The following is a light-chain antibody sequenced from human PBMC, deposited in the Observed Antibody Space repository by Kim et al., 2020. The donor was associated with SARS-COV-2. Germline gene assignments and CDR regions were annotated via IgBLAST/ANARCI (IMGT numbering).Light chain of an antibody. CDR3: QQYNNWPLT. V-gene: IGKV3D-15*03. Sequence: EIVMMQSPATLSVSPGERATLSCRASQSVSSNLAWYQQKPGQAPRLLIYGASIRATGIPARFSGSGSGTEFTLTISILQSEDFAVYYCQQYNNWPLTFGGGTKVDIK. J-gene: IGKJ4*01. CDR1: QSVSSN. CDR2: GAS.